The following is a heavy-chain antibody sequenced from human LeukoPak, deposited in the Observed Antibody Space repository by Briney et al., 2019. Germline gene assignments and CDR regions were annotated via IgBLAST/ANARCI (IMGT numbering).Heavy chain of an antibody. D-gene: IGHD2-2*01. Sequence: GGSLRLSCAASGFTFSDYYMSWIRQAPGKGLEWVSYISSSSYTNYADSVKGRFTISRDNAKNSLYLQMNSLRAEDTAVYYCARDKDIVVVPAAYGMDVWGKGTTVTVSS. CDR1: GFTFSDYY. V-gene: IGHV3-11*06. J-gene: IGHJ6*04. CDR2: ISSSSYT. CDR3: ARDKDIVVVPAAYGMDV.